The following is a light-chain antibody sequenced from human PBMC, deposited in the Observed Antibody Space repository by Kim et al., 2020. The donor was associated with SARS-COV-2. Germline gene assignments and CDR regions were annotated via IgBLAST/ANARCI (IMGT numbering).Light chain of an antibody. J-gene: IGKJ2*01. Sequence: LAPGERATLSCSASQSVSSSYLAWYQQKPGQAPRLLIYGASSRATGIPDRFSGSGSGTDFTLTISRLEPEDFAVYYCQQFGRSPYTFGQGTKLEI. CDR1: QSVSSSY. CDR3: QQFGRSPYT. V-gene: IGKV3-20*01. CDR2: GAS.